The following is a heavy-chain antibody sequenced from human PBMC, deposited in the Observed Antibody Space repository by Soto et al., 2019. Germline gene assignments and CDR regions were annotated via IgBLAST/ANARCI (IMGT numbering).Heavy chain of an antibody. CDR3: ARGGGYNEYYFDY. Sequence: GASVKVSCKASGYIFSGHFIHWMRQAPGQGLEWVGCINPKNGDTHYAQRIQGRVTMTTDTSTSTAYMELRSLRSDDTAVYYCARGGGYNEYYFDYWGQGTLVTVSS. D-gene: IGHD5-12*01. CDR2: INPKNGDT. J-gene: IGHJ4*02. CDR1: GYIFSGHF. V-gene: IGHV1-2*02.